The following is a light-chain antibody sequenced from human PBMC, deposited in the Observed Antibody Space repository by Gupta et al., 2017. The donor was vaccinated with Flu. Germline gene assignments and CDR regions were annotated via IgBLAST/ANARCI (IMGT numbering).Light chain of an antibody. Sequence: DVVMTQSPLSLPVTLGQPASISCRSSQSLVYSDGNTYLHWFQQRPGHSPRRLIYQVSHRESGVPDRFSGSGSGTDFTLKISRVEAEDVGVYYCMQGSRWPWAFGQGTKVEIK. CDR2: QVS. CDR3: MQGSRWPWA. V-gene: IGKV2-30*01. CDR1: QSLVYSDGNTY. J-gene: IGKJ1*01.